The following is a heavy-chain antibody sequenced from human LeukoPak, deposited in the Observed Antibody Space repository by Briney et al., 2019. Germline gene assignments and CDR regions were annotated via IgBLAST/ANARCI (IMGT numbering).Heavy chain of an antibody. J-gene: IGHJ4*02. CDR3: ARCYYDSSGYCYYFDY. CDR1: GGSISSYY. V-gene: IGHV4-59*01. Sequence: PLETLSLTCTVSGGSISSYYWSWIRQPPGKGLEWIGYIYYSGSTNYNPSLKSRVTISVDTSKNQFSLKLSSVTAADTAVYYCARCYYDSSGYCYYFDYWGQGTLVTVSS. CDR2: IYYSGST. D-gene: IGHD3-22*01.